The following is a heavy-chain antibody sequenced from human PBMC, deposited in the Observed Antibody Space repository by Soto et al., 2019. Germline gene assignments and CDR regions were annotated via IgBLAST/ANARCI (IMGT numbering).Heavy chain of an antibody. CDR3: ARDDFASGIHSFDS. J-gene: IGHJ4*02. CDR2: ISGYNGNT. D-gene: IGHD3-10*01. V-gene: IGHV1-18*01. Sequence: QVQLVQSGAEVKKPGASVKVSCKASGYTFTNYGITWVRQAPGQGLEWMGWISGYNGNTNYAQKAQGRATXXPXTXXTTAYMELRSLRSDDTAVYYCARDDFASGIHSFDSWGQGTLVTVSS. CDR1: GYTFTNYG.